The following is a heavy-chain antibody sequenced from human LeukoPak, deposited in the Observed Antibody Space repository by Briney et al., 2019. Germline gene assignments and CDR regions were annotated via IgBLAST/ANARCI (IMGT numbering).Heavy chain of an antibody. V-gene: IGHV4-39*07. CDR2: IYYSGST. Sequence: SKTLSLTCTVSGGSTSNSSYFWGWIRQPPGKGLAWIGSIYYSGSTYYSPSLKSRVTISADTSKNQFSLILSSVTAADTAVYYCARSNSWYSYFDYWGQGTLVTVSS. J-gene: IGHJ4*02. D-gene: IGHD6-13*01. CDR3: ARSNSWYSYFDY. CDR1: GGSTSNSSYF.